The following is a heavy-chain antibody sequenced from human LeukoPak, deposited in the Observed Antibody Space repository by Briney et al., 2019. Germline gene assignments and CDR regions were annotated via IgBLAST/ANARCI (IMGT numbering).Heavy chain of an antibody. V-gene: IGHV3-30*02. Sequence: PGGSLRLSCAASGVILRNYAMQWGPQAPGEGLEWVAFIRFGGTDEYDTDSVKGRLSISRDNSKNTLYMQMNIMPPGDTAVYSCAKDPGGDDEEKYFDYWGRATLVTVSS. CDR1: GVILRNYA. CDR2: IRFGGTDE. CDR3: AKDPGGDDEEKYFDY. J-gene: IGHJ4*02. D-gene: IGHD3-16*01.